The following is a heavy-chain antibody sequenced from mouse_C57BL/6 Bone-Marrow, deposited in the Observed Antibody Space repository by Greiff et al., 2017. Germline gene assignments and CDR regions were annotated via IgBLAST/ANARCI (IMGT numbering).Heavy chain of an antibody. CDR3: ARLGYYTWFDY. CDR1: GYPFTSYW. Sequence: VQLQQPGAELVKPGASVKISCKASGYPFTSYWINWVKQRPGQGLEWIGDFYPGSGSTNYNEKFKSKDTLTVDTSSSTAYMQLSRLTSEDSAVYYCARLGYYTWFDYWGQGTLLTVSA. CDR2: FYPGSGST. D-gene: IGHD2-3*01. J-gene: IGHJ3*01. V-gene: IGHV1-55*01.